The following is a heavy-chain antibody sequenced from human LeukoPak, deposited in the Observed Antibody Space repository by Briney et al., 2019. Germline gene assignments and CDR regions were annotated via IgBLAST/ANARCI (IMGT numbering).Heavy chain of an antibody. V-gene: IGHV1-8*03. Sequence: ASVKFSCKASGYTFTNYDINWVRQATGQGLEWMGWMNPNSGTTGYAQKFLGRVTITRNTSISTTYMELSSLRSEDTAVYYCARGGPGTYFGSGSLDLWGRGTLVTVSS. D-gene: IGHD3-10*01. J-gene: IGHJ2*01. CDR2: MNPNSGTT. CDR1: GYTFTNYD. CDR3: ARGGPGTYFGSGSLDL.